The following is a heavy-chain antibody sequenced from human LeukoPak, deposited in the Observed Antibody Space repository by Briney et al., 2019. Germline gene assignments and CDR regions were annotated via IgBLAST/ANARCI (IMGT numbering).Heavy chain of an antibody. CDR3: ARRDYYGSGSYDY. CDR1: GFTFSNAW. V-gene: IGHV3-7*01. D-gene: IGHD3-10*01. Sequence: GGSLRLSCAASGFTFSNAWMSWVRQAPGKGLEWVANIKQDGSEKYYVDSVKGRFTISRDNAKNSLYLQMNSLRAEDTAVYYCARRDYYGSGSYDYWGQGTLVTVSS. CDR2: IKQDGSEK. J-gene: IGHJ4*02.